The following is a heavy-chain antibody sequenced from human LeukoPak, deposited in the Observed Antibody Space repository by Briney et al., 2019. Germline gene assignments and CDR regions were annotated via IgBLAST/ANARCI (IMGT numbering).Heavy chain of an antibody. J-gene: IGHJ1*01. Sequence: NSGGSLRLSCAASGFTLHSFTMNWVRQAPGKGLEWVSSIVSSGSSVYYADSVKGRFTISRDNAENSLLLQMNALRAEDTAVYYCARGSGSYYDAEYFQHWGQGTLVTVSS. V-gene: IGHV3-21*01. CDR2: IVSSGSSV. D-gene: IGHD1-26*01. CDR1: GFTLHSFT. CDR3: ARGSGSYYDAEYFQH.